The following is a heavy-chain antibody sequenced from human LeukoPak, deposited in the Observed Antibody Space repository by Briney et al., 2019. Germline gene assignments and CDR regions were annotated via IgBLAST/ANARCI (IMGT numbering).Heavy chain of an antibody. Sequence: SETLSLTCAVSGGSISTYYWNWIRQPPGKGLGWIGYIYYTGSTIYNPSLKSRVTISVDTSKNQFSLKLSSVTAADTAVYYCARITVGANGYNWFDPWGQGTLVTVSS. V-gene: IGHV4-59*08. CDR3: ARITVGANGYNWFDP. CDR2: IYYTGST. D-gene: IGHD1-26*01. CDR1: GGSISTYY. J-gene: IGHJ5*02.